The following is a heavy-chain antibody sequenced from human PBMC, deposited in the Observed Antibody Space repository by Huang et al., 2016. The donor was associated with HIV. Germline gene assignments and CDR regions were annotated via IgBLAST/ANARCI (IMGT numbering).Heavy chain of an antibody. CDR3: ARDWYYYDTTGYPRDAFDI. V-gene: IGHV4-59*02. D-gene: IGHD3-22*01. CDR1: GDSVSSPY. CDR2: IYDTGNT. J-gene: IGHJ3*02. Sequence: QVQLQESGPGLVKPSETLSLPCTVSGDSVSSPYWPWIRQPPGKGLECIGFIYDTGNTIYNPSRKSRFTISTDTSTNQVSLRLRSVTAADTAVYDCARDWYYYDTTGYPRDAFDIWGQGTMVIVSS.